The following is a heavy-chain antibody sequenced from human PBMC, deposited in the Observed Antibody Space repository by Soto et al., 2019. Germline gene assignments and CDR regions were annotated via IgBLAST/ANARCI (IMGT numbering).Heavy chain of an antibody. CDR1: GGSFIGYY. Sequence: PSETLSLTCAVYGGSFIGYYWTWIRQPPGTGLEWMGEINHRGSTNYNPSLKSRVTISVDTSKNQFSLKLTSVTAAVTAVYYCARDKITGLFDYWGQGTLVTVSS. J-gene: IGHJ4*02. D-gene: IGHD2-8*02. V-gene: IGHV4-34*01. CDR2: INHRGST. CDR3: ARDKITGLFDY.